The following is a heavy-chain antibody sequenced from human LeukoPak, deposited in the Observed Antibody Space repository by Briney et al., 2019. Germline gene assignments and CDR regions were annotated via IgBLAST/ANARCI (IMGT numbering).Heavy chain of an antibody. Sequence: GGSLRLSCAASGFTFSSYGMHWVRQAPGKGWEGGAFIRYDGSNKYYADSVKARFTISRDNSKNTLYLQMNSLRAEDTAVYYCAKDPPMYSGSYFDYWGQGTLVTVSS. CDR2: IRYDGSNK. J-gene: IGHJ4*02. D-gene: IGHD1-26*01. V-gene: IGHV3-30*02. CDR3: AKDPPMYSGSYFDY. CDR1: GFTFSSYG.